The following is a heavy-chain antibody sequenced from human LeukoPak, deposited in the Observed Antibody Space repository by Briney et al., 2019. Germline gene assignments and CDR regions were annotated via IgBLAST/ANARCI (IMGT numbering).Heavy chain of an antibody. CDR3: ASRVGTVTTANFDY. J-gene: IGHJ4*02. CDR2: INHSGST. Sequence: SETLSLTCAVYGGSFSGYYWSWIRQPPGKGLEWIGVINHSGSTNYNPSLKSRVTISVDTSKKQFSLKLSSVTAADTAVYYCASRVGTVTTANFDYWGQGTLVTVSS. CDR1: GGSFSGYY. V-gene: IGHV4-34*01. D-gene: IGHD4-17*01.